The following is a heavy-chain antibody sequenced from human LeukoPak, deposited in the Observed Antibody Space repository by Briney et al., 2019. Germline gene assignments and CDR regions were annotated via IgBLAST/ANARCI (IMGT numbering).Heavy chain of an antibody. Sequence: SVKVSFKSSGGTFNSYTISWVRQAPGQGLERMGGSIPLFGTPNYAQNFQGRVTITADESTSTAYLELSSLRSEDTAIYFCARGLSDYGLYPFDFWGQGTLVTVSS. D-gene: IGHD3-16*01. CDR2: SIPLFGTP. CDR1: GGTFNSYT. CDR3: ARGLSDYGLYPFDF. V-gene: IGHV1-69*01. J-gene: IGHJ4*02.